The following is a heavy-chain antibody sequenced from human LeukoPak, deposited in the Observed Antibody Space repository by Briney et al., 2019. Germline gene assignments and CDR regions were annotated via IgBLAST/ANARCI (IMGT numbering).Heavy chain of an antibody. V-gene: IGHV4-4*09. CDR1: GGSISSYY. J-gene: IGHJ5*02. CDR3: ARQGSYYSWFDP. D-gene: IGHD1-26*01. Sequence: PSETLSLTCTVPGGSISSYYWSWIRQPPGKGLEWIGYIYTSGSTNYNPSLKSRVTISVDTSKNQFSLKLSSVTAADTAVYYCARQGSYYSWFDPWGQGTLVTVSS. CDR2: IYTSGST.